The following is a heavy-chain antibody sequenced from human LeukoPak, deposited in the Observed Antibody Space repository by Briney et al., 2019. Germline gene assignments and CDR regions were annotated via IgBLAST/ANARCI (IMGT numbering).Heavy chain of an antibody. Sequence: SVKVXCKASGGTFSSYAISWVRQAPGQGLXXMGGIIPIFGTANYAQKFQGRVTITADESTSTAYMELSSLRSEDTAVYYCARDRRPMVRGPDAFDIWGQGTMVTVSS. CDR1: GGTFSSYA. J-gene: IGHJ3*02. V-gene: IGHV1-69*01. CDR3: ARDRRPMVRGPDAFDI. D-gene: IGHD3-10*01. CDR2: IIPIFGTA.